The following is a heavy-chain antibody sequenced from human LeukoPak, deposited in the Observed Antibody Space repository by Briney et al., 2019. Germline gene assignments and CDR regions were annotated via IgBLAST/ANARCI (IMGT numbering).Heavy chain of an antibody. Sequence: SETLSLTCTVSGGSISSSSYYWGWIRQPPGKGLEWIGSIYYSGSTYYNPSLKSRVTISVDTSKNQFSLKLSSVTAADTAVYYCARGVQQPGVLDYWGQGTLVTVSS. J-gene: IGHJ4*02. D-gene: IGHD6-13*01. CDR3: ARGVQQPGVLDY. CDR1: GGSISSSSYY. V-gene: IGHV4-39*07. CDR2: IYYSGST.